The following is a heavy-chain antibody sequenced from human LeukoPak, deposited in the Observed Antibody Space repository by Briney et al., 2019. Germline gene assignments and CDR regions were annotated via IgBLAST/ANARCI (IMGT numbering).Heavy chain of an antibody. J-gene: IGHJ4*02. CDR2: IYWNDDK. CDR3: AHLTTVTAGLDY. D-gene: IGHD4-17*01. V-gene: IGHV2-5*01. CDR1: GFSLSTSGVG. Sequence: ESGPTLVRPTQTLTLICTFSGFSLSTSGVGVGWIRQPPGKALEWLALIYWNDDKRYSPSLKSRLTITKDTSKNQVVLTMTNMDPVDTATYYCAHLTTVTAGLDYWGQGTLVTVSS.